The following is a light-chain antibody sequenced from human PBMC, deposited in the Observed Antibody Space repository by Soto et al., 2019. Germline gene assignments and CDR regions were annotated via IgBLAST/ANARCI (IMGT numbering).Light chain of an antibody. Sequence: DLQMTQSPSSVSAAIGDRVTITCRASQDVGTWVAWYQQQPGKPPKLLIYGASGLRTGVPSRFSGSGSGTDFTLTFSALHPEDFATYFCLQSHSFPLTFGGGTNVDIK. CDR1: QDVGTW. CDR2: GAS. V-gene: IGKV1-12*01. J-gene: IGKJ4*01. CDR3: LQSHSFPLT.